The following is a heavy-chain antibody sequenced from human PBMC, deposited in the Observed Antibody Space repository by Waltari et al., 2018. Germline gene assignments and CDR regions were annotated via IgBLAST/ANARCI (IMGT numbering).Heavy chain of an antibody. Sequence: HVQLVQSGPEVKKPGASVKVSCKASGDTFTSYYMHRVRQAPGQGLEWMGIINPSGGSTSYAQKFQGRVTMTRDTSTSTVYMELSSLRSEDTAVYYCAVRGSYPDFDYWGQGTLVTVSS. D-gene: IGHD1-26*01. V-gene: IGHV1-46*01. J-gene: IGHJ4*02. CDR1: GDTFTSYY. CDR3: AVRGSYPDFDY. CDR2: INPSGGST.